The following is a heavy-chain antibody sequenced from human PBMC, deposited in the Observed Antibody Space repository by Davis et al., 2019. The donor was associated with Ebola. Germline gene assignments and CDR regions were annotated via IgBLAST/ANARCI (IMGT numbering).Heavy chain of an antibody. V-gene: IGHV4-34*01. J-gene: IGHJ4*02. Sequence: SDTLSLTCAVYGGSSIGYYWSWIRQPPGKGLEWIGEINHSGSTNYNPSLKSRVTISVDTSKNQLSLKLSSVTAADTAVYYCAGVALGYSNYFDYWGQGTLVTVSS. CDR3: AGVALGYSNYFDY. D-gene: IGHD4-11*01. CDR2: INHSGST. CDR1: GGSSIGYY.